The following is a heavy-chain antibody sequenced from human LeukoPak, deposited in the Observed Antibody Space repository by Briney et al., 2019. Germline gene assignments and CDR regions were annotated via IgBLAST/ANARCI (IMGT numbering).Heavy chain of an antibody. V-gene: IGHV3-33*01. J-gene: IGHJ4*02. CDR2: IWYDGSKK. CDR3: ARGGSTIWSIDY. Sequence: GGSLRLSCEPSGFTFRSHGMHWVRQAPGKGLEWVAVIWYDGSKKYYADSVKGRFTISRDNSKNTLYLQVNSLRVEDTAVYYCARGGSTIWSIDYWGQGTLVTVSS. CDR1: GFTFRSHG. D-gene: IGHD3-10*01.